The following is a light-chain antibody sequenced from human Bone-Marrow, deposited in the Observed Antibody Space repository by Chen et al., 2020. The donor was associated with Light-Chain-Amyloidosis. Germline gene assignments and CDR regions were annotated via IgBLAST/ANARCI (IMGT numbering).Light chain of an antibody. CDR1: NIGSTS. CDR3: QVWDRSSDRPV. V-gene: IGLV3-21*02. Sequence: SYLLTQPSSVSVALGQTATIACGGNNIGSTSVHWYQQTPGQAPLLVVYDDSDRPSGIPERLSGSNSGNTATLTISRVEAGDEAEYYCQVWDRSSDRPVFGGGTKLTVL. CDR2: DDS. J-gene: IGLJ3*02.